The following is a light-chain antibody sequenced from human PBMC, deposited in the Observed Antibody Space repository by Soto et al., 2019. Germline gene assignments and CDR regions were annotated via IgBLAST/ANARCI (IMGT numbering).Light chain of an antibody. CDR3: QQLNIDSYPIT. Sequence: IQLTQSPSSLSASIGDRVTITCRVSQGISSFFAWYQQKPGKAPKLLIYAASTLQSGIPSSFSGSGSGTDFTLTISSLQPEDFATYYCQQLNIDSYPITFGQGTRLEIK. V-gene: IGKV1-9*01. CDR1: QGISSF. J-gene: IGKJ5*01. CDR2: AAS.